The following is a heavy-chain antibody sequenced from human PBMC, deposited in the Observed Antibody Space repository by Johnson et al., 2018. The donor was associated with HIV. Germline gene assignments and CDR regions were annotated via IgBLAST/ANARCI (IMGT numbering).Heavy chain of an antibody. CDR3: ASRQYFSSFDI. D-gene: IGHD3-3*01. CDR1: GFTFSSYA. Sequence: QVHLVESGGGLVQPGGSLRLSCAASGFTFSSYAMHWVRQAPGKGLEWVAVISYDGSNKYYADSVKGRFTISRDNSKNTLYLQMNSLRAEDTAVYYCASRQYFSSFDIWGQGTMVTVSS. CDR2: ISYDGSNK. V-gene: IGHV3-30*04. J-gene: IGHJ3*02.